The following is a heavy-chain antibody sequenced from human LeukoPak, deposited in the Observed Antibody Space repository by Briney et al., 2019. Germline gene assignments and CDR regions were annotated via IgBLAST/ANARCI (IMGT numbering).Heavy chain of an antibody. J-gene: IGHJ4*02. CDR3: AREEWNHQYRGYDWTYYFDY. CDR2: IIPIFGTA. V-gene: IGHV1-69*06. CDR1: GGTFSSSA. Sequence: SVKVSCKASGGTFSSSAISWVRQAPGQGLEWMGGIIPIFGTANYAQKFQGRVTITADKSTSTAYMELSSLRSEDAAVYYCAREEWNHQYRGYDWTYYFDYWGQGTLVTVSS. D-gene: IGHD5-12*01.